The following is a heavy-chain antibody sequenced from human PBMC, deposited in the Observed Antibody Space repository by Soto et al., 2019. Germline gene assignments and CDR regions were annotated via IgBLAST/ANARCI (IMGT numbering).Heavy chain of an antibody. CDR3: ARGRRGASSSWLYYYYGMDV. CDR1: GGSISSYY. CDR2: IYYSGST. J-gene: IGHJ6*02. D-gene: IGHD6-13*01. V-gene: IGHV4-59*01. Sequence: SETLSLTCTVSGGSISSYYWSWIRQPPGKGLEWIGYIYYSGSTNYNPSLKSRVTISVDTSKNQFSLKLSSVTAADTAVYYCARGRRGASSSWLYYYYGMDVWGQGTTVTVSS.